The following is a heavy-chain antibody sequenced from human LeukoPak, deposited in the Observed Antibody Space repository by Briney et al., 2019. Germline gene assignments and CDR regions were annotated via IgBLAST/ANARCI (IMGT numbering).Heavy chain of an antibody. D-gene: IGHD4-17*01. J-gene: IGHJ4*02. CDR3: ARAGDHEGFDY. V-gene: IGHV4-59*01. Sequence: TSETLSLTCTVSGGSNSNYYWSWIRQPPGKGLEWIGYIYYSGSTNYNPSLRSRVTISVDTSKNQFSLKLSSVTAADTAVYYCARAGDHEGFDYWGQGTLVTVSS. CDR1: GGSNSNYY. CDR2: IYYSGST.